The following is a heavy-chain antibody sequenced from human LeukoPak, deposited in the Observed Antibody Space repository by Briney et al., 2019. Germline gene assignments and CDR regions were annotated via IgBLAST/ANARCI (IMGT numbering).Heavy chain of an antibody. V-gene: IGHV3-23*01. CDR2: ITGAGSST. Sequence: GGSLRLSCAASGFTFKSYGMTWVRQVPGKGLEWVSSITGAGSSTKYADSVNGRFIISRDNSKNTVSLQMTGLRAEDTAVYYCARKVAVAMDLDYWGQGTLVSVSS. J-gene: IGHJ4*02. CDR3: ARKVAVAMDLDY. CDR1: GFTFKSYG. D-gene: IGHD5-18*01.